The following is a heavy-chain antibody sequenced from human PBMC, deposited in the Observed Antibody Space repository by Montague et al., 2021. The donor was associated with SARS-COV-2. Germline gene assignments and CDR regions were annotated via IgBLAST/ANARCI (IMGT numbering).Heavy chain of an antibody. CDR3: ARRNPAFPSPYFDS. D-gene: IGHD1-14*01. J-gene: IGHJ4*02. CDR2: IYWDDDK. CDR1: RFSLSTSGVG. V-gene: IGHV2-5*02. Sequence: PALVKPTQTLTLTCTFSRFSLSTSGVGVGWIRQPPGKALEWLALIYWDDDKRYSPSLKRRLTITKDTSKNQVVLTMTNMDPVDTATYYCARRNPAFPSPYFDSWGQGTLVTVSS.